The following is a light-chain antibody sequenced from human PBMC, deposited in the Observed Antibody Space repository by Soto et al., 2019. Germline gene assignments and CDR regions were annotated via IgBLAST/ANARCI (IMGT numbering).Light chain of an antibody. V-gene: IGLV1-44*01. CDR1: SSNIGGNT. CDR2: ANK. Sequence: QSVLTQPPSASGTPGQRVTISCSGSSSNIGGNTVNWYQQLPGTAPKLLMFANKERPSGVPDRFSASKSGTSASLAINGLQSDDYADYYCATWDDSLNGCVFGGGTKLNVL. CDR3: ATWDDSLNGCV. J-gene: IGLJ3*02.